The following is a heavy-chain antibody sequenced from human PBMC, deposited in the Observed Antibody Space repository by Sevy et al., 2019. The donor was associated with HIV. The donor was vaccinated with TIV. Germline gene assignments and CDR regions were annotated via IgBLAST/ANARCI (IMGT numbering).Heavy chain of an antibody. D-gene: IGHD4-17*01. V-gene: IGHV1-18*01. CDR3: ARSGLMTTVTKFTHRRDNWFDP. CDR2: ISAYNGNT. CDR1: GYTFTSYG. J-gene: IGHJ5*02. Sequence: ASVKVSCKASGYTFTSYGIIWVRQAPGQGLEWMGWISAYNGNTNYAQKLQGRVTMTTDTSTSTAYMELRSLRSDDTAVYYCARSGLMTTVTKFTHRRDNWFDPWGQGTLVTVSS.